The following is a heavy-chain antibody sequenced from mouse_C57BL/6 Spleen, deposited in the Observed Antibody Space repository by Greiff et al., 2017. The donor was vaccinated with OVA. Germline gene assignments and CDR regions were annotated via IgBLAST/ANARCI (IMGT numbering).Heavy chain of an antibody. V-gene: IGHV14-4*01. J-gene: IGHJ1*03. CDR1: GFNIKDDY. D-gene: IGHD2-5*01. CDR2: IDPENGDT. Sequence: VQLKESGAELVRPGASVKLSCTASGFNIKDDYMHWVKQRPEQGLEWIGWIDPENGDTEYASKFQGKATITADTSSNTAYLQLSSLTSEDTAVYYCTTGHSNGWYFDVWGTGTTVTVSS. CDR3: TTGHSNGWYFDV.